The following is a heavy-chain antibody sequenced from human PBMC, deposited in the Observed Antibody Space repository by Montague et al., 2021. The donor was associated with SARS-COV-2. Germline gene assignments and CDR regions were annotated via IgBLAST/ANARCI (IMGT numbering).Heavy chain of an antibody. CDR2: IYDSGST. V-gene: IGHV4-39*02. CDR1: GGSISSSNYY. D-gene: IGHD5-12*01. CDR3: GRRGRKLLPVATTIGGFDI. J-gene: IGHJ3*02. Sequence: SETLSLTCTVSGGSISSSNYYWDWIRQPPGKGLEWIGSIYDSGSTYYNPSLKSRVTISVDTSKNHFSLKLSSVTAADTAVYYCGRRGRKLLPVATTIGGFDIWGQGTMVTVSS.